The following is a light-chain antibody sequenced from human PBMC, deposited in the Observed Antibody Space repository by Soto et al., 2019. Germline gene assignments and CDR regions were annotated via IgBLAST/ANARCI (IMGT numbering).Light chain of an antibody. V-gene: IGKV1-13*02. Sequence: AIQLTQSPPSLSASVGDRVTITCRASQGIRSALAWYQQKPGKAPQLLIYDASSLESGVPSRFSGSGSGTDFTLTISSLQPEDFATYYCQQFNTYSWTFGQGTKVDIK. J-gene: IGKJ1*01. CDR2: DAS. CDR3: QQFNTYSWT. CDR1: QGIRSA.